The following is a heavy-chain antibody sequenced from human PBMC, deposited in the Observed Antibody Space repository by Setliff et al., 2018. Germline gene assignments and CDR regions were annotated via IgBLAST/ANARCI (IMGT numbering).Heavy chain of an antibody. Sequence: VASVKVSCKASGYTFTSYAMHWVRQAPGQRLEWMGWINASNGNTKYSQKFQGRVTITRDTSASTAYMELSSLRSEDTAVYYCARSPPTSTYYDFWSGYSYYFDYWGQGTLVTVSS. J-gene: IGHJ4*02. CDR3: ARSPPTSTYYDFWSGYSYYFDY. CDR1: GYTFTSYA. V-gene: IGHV1-3*01. CDR2: INASNGNT. D-gene: IGHD3-3*01.